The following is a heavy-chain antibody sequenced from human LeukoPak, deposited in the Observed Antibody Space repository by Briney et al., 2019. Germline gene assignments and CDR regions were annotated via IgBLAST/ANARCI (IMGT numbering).Heavy chain of an antibody. CDR3: ARVEKWELSGDFDY. CDR2: INPNSGGT. Sequence: ASVKVSCKASGYTFTGYYMHWVRQAPGQGLEWMGWINPNSGGTNYAQKFQGRVTMTRDTSISTAYTELSRLRSDDTAVYYCARVEKWELSGDFDYWGQGTLVTVSS. V-gene: IGHV1-2*02. CDR1: GYTFTGYY. D-gene: IGHD1-26*01. J-gene: IGHJ4*02.